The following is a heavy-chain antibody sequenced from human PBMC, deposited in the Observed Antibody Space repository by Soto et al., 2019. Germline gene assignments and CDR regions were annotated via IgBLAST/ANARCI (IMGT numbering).Heavy chain of an antibody. CDR3: AREQVGYYGMDV. D-gene: IGHD1-26*01. J-gene: IGHJ6*02. CDR2: INPNSGGT. CDR1: GYTFTGYY. V-gene: IGHV1-2*04. Sequence: ASVKVSCKASGYTFTGYYMHWVRQAPGQGLEWMGWINPNSGGTNYAQKFQGWVTMTRDTSISAAYMELSRLRSDDTAVYYCAREQVGYYGMDVWGQGTTVTVSS.